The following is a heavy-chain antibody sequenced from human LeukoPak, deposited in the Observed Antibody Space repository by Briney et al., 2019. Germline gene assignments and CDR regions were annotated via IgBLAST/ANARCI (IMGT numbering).Heavy chain of an antibody. D-gene: IGHD3-3*02. CDR2: IYSGNT. Sequence: SETLSLTCSVSGDSISSYSWNWIRQSAGKGLEWIGRIYSGNTIYNPSLKSRVTMSVDTSKNQFSLKVTSVTAADTAVYYCARGRYHLIYYFYHMDVWGKGTTVTVSS. J-gene: IGHJ6*03. CDR3: ARGRYHLIYYFYHMDV. CDR1: GDSISSYS. V-gene: IGHV4-4*07.